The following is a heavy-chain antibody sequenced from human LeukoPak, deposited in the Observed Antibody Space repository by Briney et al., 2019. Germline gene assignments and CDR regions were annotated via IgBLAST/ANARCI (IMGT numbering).Heavy chain of an antibody. CDR3: ARSGHGFDY. CDR2: IYYSGRT. Sequence: SETLSLTCTVSGGSISSFHWSWVRQPPGKGLEWIGYIYYSGRTNYNPSLNSRFTTSADTSNNQFSLKLSSVTAADTAVYYCARSGHGFDYWGQGTLVTVSS. CDR1: GGSISSFH. V-gene: IGHV4-59*01. J-gene: IGHJ4*02. D-gene: IGHD2-8*02.